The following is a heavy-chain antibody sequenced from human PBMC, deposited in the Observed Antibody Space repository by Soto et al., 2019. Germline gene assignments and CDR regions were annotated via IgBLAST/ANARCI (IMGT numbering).Heavy chain of an antibody. CDR3: AKSYCISTSCFQDY. V-gene: IGHV3-9*01. CDR2: RNWNGGDI. CDR1: GFTFDNHA. Sequence: EVQLVESGGGLVQPGRSLRLSCAASGFTFDNHAMHWVRQAPGKGLEWVACRNWNGGDIAYADSVKGRFTISRDNAKNSLYLQMNGLRAEDTALYYCAKSYCISTSCFQDYWGQGPLVTVSS. D-gene: IGHD2-2*01. J-gene: IGHJ4*02.